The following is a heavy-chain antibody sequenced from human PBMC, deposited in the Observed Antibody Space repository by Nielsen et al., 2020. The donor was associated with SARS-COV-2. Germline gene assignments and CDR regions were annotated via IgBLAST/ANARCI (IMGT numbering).Heavy chain of an antibody. J-gene: IGHJ4*02. CDR3: ARITPSSGWDY. V-gene: IGHV1-3*01. Sequence: ASVKVSCKPSGYTFTSFAIHWVRQAPGQSLEWMGWINAGNGNTKYSQKFQGRVTMTRDTSANTAYMELSSLSSEDTAVYYCARITPSSGWDYWGQRTLVTVSS. CDR2: INAGNGNT. CDR1: GYTFTSFA. D-gene: IGHD6-19*01.